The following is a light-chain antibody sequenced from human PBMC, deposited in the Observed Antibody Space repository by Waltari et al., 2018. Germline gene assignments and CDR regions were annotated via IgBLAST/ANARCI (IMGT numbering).Light chain of an antibody. CDR2: HAS. Sequence: SCRASESVGKYLAWYQQRPGQAPRLVMFHASNRATGIPDRFSGSGSGTGFSLTISRLEPEDFAVYYCQKYNRLPATFGQGTKVEIK. J-gene: IGKJ1*01. CDR1: ESVGKY. V-gene: IGKV3-20*01. CDR3: QKYNRLPAT.